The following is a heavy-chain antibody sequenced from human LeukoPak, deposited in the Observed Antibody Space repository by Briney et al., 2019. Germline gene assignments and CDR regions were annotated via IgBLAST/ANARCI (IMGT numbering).Heavy chain of an antibody. CDR3: ARKGRRGDYGMDV. J-gene: IGHJ6*02. CDR2: INPNDGDT. V-gene: IGHV1-2*02. CDR1: GYTFTDYY. D-gene: IGHD3-10*01. Sequence: ASVKVSCKASGYTFTDYYMHWVRQAPGQGFEWMGWINPNDGDTNYAQKFQGRVTMTRDTSISTAHMEVSRLRSDDTAVYYCARKGRRGDYGMDVWGQGTTVTVSS.